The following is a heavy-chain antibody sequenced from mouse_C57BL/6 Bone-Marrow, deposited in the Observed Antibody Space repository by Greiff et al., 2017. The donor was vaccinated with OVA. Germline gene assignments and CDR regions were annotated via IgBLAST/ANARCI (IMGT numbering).Heavy chain of an antibody. Sequence: VKLMESGAELARPGASVKLSCKASGYTFTSYGISWVKQRPGQGLEWIGEIYPRSGNTYYNEKFKGKATLTADNSSSTAYMELRSLTSEDSAVYFCARGGYDRAWFAYWGQGTLVTVSA. D-gene: IGHD2-2*01. CDR1: GYTFTSYG. J-gene: IGHJ3*01. CDR3: ARGGYDRAWFAY. V-gene: IGHV1-81*01. CDR2: IYPRSGNT.